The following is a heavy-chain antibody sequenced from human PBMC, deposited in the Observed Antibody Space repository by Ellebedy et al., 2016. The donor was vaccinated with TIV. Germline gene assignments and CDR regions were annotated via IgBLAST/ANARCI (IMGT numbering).Heavy chain of an antibody. CDR1: GYTFTSYF. J-gene: IGHJ4*02. D-gene: IGHD6-19*01. V-gene: IGHV1-46*04. CDR2: INPSVGST. Sequence: AASVKVSCNASGYTFTSYFMHWVRQAPGQGLEWMGIINPSVGSTTYAQKLQGRVTMTRDTSTSTVYMELSSLRSEDTAVYYCARARSSGWLHTPDYWGQGTLVTVSS. CDR3: ARARSSGWLHTPDY.